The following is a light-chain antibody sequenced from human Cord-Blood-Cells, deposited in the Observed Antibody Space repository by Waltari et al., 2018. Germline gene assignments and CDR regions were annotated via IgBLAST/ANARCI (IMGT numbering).Light chain of an antibody. J-gene: IGKJ2*01. V-gene: IGKV2-28*01. CDR1: QSLLHSNGYNY. Sequence: DIVMTQSPLSLPVTPGEPASISCRSSQSLLHSNGYNYLDLYLQKPGQSPQLLIYLGSNRASGVPDRFSGSGSGTYFTLKISRVEAEDVGVYYCMQALQTPYTFGQGTKLEIK. CDR2: LGS. CDR3: MQALQTPYT.